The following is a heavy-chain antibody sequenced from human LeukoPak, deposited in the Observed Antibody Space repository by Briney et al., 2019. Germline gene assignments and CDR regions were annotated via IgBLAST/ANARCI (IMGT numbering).Heavy chain of an antibody. D-gene: IGHD4-17*01. J-gene: IGHJ4*02. Sequence: GGSLRLSCAASGFTFSSYGMHWVRQAPGKGLEWVAFIRYDGSNEYYADSVKGRFTISRDNSKNTLYLQMNSLRAEDTAVYYCARVVTVTQPPYYFDYWGQGTLVTVSS. V-gene: IGHV3-30*02. CDR1: GFTFSSYG. CDR2: IRYDGSNE. CDR3: ARVVTVTQPPYYFDY.